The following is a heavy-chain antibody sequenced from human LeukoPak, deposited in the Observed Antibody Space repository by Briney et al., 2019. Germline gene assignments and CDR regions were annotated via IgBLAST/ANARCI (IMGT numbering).Heavy chain of an antibody. D-gene: IGHD2-15*01. CDR1: GFTFSSYA. J-gene: IGHJ4*02. CDR2: ISGSGGST. CDR3: ARDRGGSSGGENFDY. V-gene: IGHV3-23*01. Sequence: GSLRISCAASGFTFSSYAMRWGRQAPGKGLEWVPPISGSGGSTYYADSVKGRSTISRDNAKNSLYLQMNSLRAEDTAVYYCARDRGGSSGGENFDYWGQGTLVTVSS.